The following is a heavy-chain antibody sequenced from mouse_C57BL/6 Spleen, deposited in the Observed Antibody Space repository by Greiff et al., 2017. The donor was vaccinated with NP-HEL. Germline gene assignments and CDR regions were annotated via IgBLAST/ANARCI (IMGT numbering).Heavy chain of an antibody. D-gene: IGHD3-3*01. CDR2: IYPSDSET. Sequence: QVQLQQPGAELVRPGSSVKLSCKASGYTFTSYWMDWVKQRPGQGLEWIGNIYPSDSETHYNQKFKDKATLTVDKSSSTAYMQLSSLTSEDSAVYYCAREGPAPVYFDYWGQGTTLTVSS. CDR1: GYTFTSYW. CDR3: AREGPAPVYFDY. V-gene: IGHV1-61*01. J-gene: IGHJ2*01.